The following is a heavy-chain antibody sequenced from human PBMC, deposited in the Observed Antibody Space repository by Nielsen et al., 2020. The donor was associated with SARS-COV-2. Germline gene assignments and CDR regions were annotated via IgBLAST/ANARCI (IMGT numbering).Heavy chain of an antibody. CDR1: GCTFSSYA. Sequence: SVKVSCKASGCTFSSYAISWVRQAPGQGLEWMGRIIPILGIANYAQKFQGRVTITADKSTSTAYMELSSLRSEDTAVYYCARDLFIVATISGMDVWGQGTTVTVSS. CDR3: ARDLFIVATISGMDV. CDR2: IIPILGIA. V-gene: IGHV1-69*04. D-gene: IGHD5-12*01. J-gene: IGHJ6*02.